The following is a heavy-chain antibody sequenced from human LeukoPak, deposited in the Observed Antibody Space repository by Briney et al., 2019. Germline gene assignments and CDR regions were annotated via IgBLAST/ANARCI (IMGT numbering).Heavy chain of an antibody. CDR1: GGSFSGYY. Sequence: TSETLSLTCAVYGGSFSGYYWSWIRQPPGKGLEWIGEINHSGSTNYNPSLKSRVTISVDTSKNQFSLKLSSVTAADTAVYYCARGNYEPPWQWLVTYYFDYWGQGTLVTVSS. D-gene: IGHD6-19*01. CDR2: INHSGST. V-gene: IGHV4-34*01. CDR3: ARGNYEPPWQWLVTYYFDY. J-gene: IGHJ4*02.